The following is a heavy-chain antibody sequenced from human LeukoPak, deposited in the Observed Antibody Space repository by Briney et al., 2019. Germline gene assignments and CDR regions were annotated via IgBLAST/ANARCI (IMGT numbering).Heavy chain of an antibody. CDR3: AKDRWMDFWSGETYIDY. D-gene: IGHD3-3*01. CDR2: ISGSGGST. V-gene: IGHV3-23*01. J-gene: IGHJ4*02. CDR1: GFTFSSYA. Sequence: GGSLRLSCAASGFTFSSYAMSWVRQAPGKGLEWVSAISGSGGSTYYADSVKGRFTISRDNSKNTLYLQMNSLRAEDTAVYYCAKDRWMDFWSGETYIDYWGQGTLDTVSS.